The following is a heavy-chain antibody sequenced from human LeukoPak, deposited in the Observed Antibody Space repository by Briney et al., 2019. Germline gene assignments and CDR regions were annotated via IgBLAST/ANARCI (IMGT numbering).Heavy chain of an antibody. D-gene: IGHD2-15*01. CDR2: IHPGNSET. J-gene: IGHJ4*02. CDR3: ARRLSSIATSAANDY. Sequence: GESLKISCKGSGYSFSSYWIAWVRQMPGKGLEWMGIIHPGNSETTYNPSFRGHVTMSADESVTTAYLQWSSLEASDTAMYYCARRLSSIATSAANDYWGQGTLVTVSS. V-gene: IGHV5-51*01. CDR1: GYSFSSYW.